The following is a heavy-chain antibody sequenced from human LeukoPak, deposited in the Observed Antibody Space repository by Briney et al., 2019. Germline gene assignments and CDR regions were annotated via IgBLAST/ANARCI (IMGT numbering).Heavy chain of an antibody. V-gene: IGHV3-30*03. CDR1: GFTFSSYG. D-gene: IGHD6-13*01. J-gene: IGHJ4*02. CDR3: ARDRRIAAAGTDY. Sequence: GRSLRLSCAASGFTFSSYGMHWVRQAPGKGLEWVAVISYDGSNKYYADSVKGRFTVSRDNSKNTLYLQMNSLRAEDTAVYYCARDRRIAAAGTDYWGQGTLVTVSS. CDR2: ISYDGSNK.